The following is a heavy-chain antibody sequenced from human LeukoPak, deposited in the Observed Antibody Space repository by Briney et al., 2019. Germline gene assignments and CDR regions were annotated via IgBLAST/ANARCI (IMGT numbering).Heavy chain of an antibody. Sequence: PGGSLRLSCAASGFTFSSYSMNWVRQAPGKGLEWVSYISSSSSTIYYADSVKGRFTISRDNSKNTLYLQMNSPRAEDTAVYYCARDAGYSGYDFISYYFDYWGQGTLVTVSS. J-gene: IGHJ4*02. D-gene: IGHD5-12*01. V-gene: IGHV3-48*01. CDR1: GFTFSSYS. CDR3: ARDAGYSGYDFISYYFDY. CDR2: ISSSSSTI.